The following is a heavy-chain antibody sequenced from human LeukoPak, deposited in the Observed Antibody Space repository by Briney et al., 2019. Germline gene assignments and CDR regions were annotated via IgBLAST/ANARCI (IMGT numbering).Heavy chain of an antibody. Sequence: GGSLRLSCAASGFTVSSNYMSWVRQAPGKGLEWVSVIYSGGSTYYADSVKGRFTISRDNAKNSLYLQMNSLRAEDTAVYYCARDSLAGYYYDSSGYSFDYWGQGTLVTVSS. CDR3: ARDSLAGYYYDSSGYSFDY. V-gene: IGHV3-66*01. D-gene: IGHD3-22*01. J-gene: IGHJ4*02. CDR1: GFTVSSNY. CDR2: IYSGGST.